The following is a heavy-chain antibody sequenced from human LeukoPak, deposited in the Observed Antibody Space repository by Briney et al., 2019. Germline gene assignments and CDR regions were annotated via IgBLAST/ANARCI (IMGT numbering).Heavy chain of an antibody. CDR2: IKQDGSEK. CDR1: GFTFSSYW. CDR3: AKGSDTALSTTLDY. J-gene: IGHJ4*02. D-gene: IGHD5-18*01. Sequence: GGSLRLSCAASGFTFSSYWMSWFRQAPGKGLEWVANIKQDGSEKYYVDSEKGRFTISRDNAKNSLYLQMNSLRAEDTAVYYCAKGSDTALSTTLDYWGQGTLVTVSS. V-gene: IGHV3-7*03.